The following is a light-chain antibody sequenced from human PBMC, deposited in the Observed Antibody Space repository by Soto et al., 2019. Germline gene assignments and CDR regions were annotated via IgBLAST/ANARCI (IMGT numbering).Light chain of an antibody. V-gene: IGKV3D-15*01. CDR3: QQYNKWPLT. CDR2: GAF. CDR1: ETISRD. Sequence: IVMTQSPATVSVSPGEGATLSCRASETISRDLAWYQQKPGQSPRLLIFGAFTRATGVPVRFSGSGSGTEFTLTVSSLQSEDVAVYFCQQYNKWPLTFGGGTRVEIK. J-gene: IGKJ4*01.